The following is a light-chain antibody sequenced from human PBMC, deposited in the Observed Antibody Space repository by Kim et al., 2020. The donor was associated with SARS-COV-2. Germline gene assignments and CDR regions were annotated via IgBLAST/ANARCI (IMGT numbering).Light chain of an antibody. CDR2: SKH. J-gene: IGLJ2*01. CDR3: NSRDSNDNVV. V-gene: IGLV3-19*01. Sequence: VPLGQTGRITCHGEGLRSDNASWYQRRQGQAPIVVIYSKHKRPSGIPDRFSGAGAGNTASLTITGTQAGDEADYYCNSRDSNDNVVFGGGTKLTVL. CDR1: GLRSDN.